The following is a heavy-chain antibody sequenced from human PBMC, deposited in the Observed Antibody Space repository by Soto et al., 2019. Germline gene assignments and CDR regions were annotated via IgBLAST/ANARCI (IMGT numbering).Heavy chain of an antibody. V-gene: IGHV3-30-3*01. CDR3: AKADYYGGNSGPFDY. J-gene: IGHJ4*02. D-gene: IGHD4-17*01. CDR2: ISYDGSNK. CDR1: GFTFSSYA. Sequence: PGGSLRLSCAASGFTFSSYAMHWVRQAPGKGLEWVAVISYDGSNKYYADSVKGRFTISRDNAKNSLYLQMNSLRAEDTALYYCAKADYYGGNSGPFDYWGQGTLVTVSS.